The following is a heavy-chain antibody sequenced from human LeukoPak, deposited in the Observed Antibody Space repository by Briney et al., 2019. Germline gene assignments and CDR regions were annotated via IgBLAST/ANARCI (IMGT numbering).Heavy chain of an antibody. CDR2: VYSGDSDT. CDR3: GRHMSDLQLWLDY. Sequence: GESLEISRNASGYRFTSHRIVLVRQTPGKGLGGMCIVYSGDSDTRYNPSVQGQVSICAEDSIATAYLHLSDFNASDIAIYYCGRHMSDLQLWLDYWGQGTVVTLSS. CDR1: GYRFTSHR. J-gene: IGHJ4*02. D-gene: IGHD1-1*01. V-gene: IGHV5-51*01.